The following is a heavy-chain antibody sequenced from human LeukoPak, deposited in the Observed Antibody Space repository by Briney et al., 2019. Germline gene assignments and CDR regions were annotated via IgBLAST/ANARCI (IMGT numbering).Heavy chain of an antibody. Sequence: SGGSISSHYWSWIRQPPGKGLEWIGYIYYSGSTNYNPSLKSRVTISVDTSKNQFSLKLSSVTAADTAVYYCARDGGGYSYFDYWGQGTLVTVSS. CDR1: GGSISSHY. V-gene: IGHV4-59*11. J-gene: IGHJ4*02. CDR2: IYYSGST. CDR3: ARDGGGYSYFDY. D-gene: IGHD5-24*01.